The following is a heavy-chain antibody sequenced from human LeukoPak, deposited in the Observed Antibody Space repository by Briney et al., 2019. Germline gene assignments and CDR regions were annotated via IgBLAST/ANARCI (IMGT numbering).Heavy chain of an antibody. D-gene: IGHD3-9*01. V-gene: IGHV1-8*01. CDR3: ARGYFDWFQYYYGMDV. CDR1: GYTFTSYD. CDR2: MNPNSGNT. J-gene: IGHJ6*02. Sequence: ASVKVSCKASGYTFTSYDINWVRQATGQGLEWMGWMNPNSGNTGCAQKFQGRVTMTRNTSISTAYMELSSLRSEDTAVYYCARGYFDWFQYYYGMDVWGQGTTVTVSS.